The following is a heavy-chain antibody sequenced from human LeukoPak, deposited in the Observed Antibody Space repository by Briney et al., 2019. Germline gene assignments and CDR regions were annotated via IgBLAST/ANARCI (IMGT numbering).Heavy chain of an antibody. Sequence: GGSLRLSCAASGFTFSSYGMHWVRPAPGKGVEWVAVIWYDGSNKYYADSVKGRFTISRDNSKNTLYLQMNSLRAEDTAVCYCARVRGIDGYSYGYFDYWGQGTLVTVSS. CDR1: GFTFSSYG. V-gene: IGHV3-33*01. D-gene: IGHD5-18*01. J-gene: IGHJ4*02. CDR2: IWYDGSNK. CDR3: ARVRGIDGYSYGYFDY.